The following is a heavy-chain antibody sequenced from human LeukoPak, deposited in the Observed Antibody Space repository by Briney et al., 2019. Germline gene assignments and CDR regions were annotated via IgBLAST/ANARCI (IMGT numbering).Heavy chain of an antibody. V-gene: IGHV4-59*01. CDR3: ARSYYDSSFSY. CDR1: GGSISSYY. Sequence: TSETLSLTCTVSGGSISSYYWSWIRQPPGKGLEWIGYIYYSGSTNYNPSLKSRVTISVDTSKNQFSLKLSSVTAADTAVYYCARSYYDSSFSYWGQGTLVTVSS. CDR2: IYYSGST. D-gene: IGHD3-22*01. J-gene: IGHJ4*02.